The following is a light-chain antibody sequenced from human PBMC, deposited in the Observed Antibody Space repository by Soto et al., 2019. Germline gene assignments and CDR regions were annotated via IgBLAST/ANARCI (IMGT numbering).Light chain of an antibody. V-gene: IGKV3-20*01. CDR2: GAS. Sequence: IVLTQSPGTLSLSPGERATLSCRASQTVSNNFLAWYQEQPGRGPRLLIYGASTRATGVPDRFSGSGSGTEFTLTISRLDPEDFAVYYCRQYGRSLEFAVGGGTKVEIK. CDR3: RQYGRSLEFA. CDR1: QTVSNNF. J-gene: IGKJ4*01.